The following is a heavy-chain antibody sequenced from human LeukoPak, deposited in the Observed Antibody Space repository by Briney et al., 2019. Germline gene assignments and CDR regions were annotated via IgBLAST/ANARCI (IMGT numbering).Heavy chain of an antibody. D-gene: IGHD3-9*01. J-gene: IGHJ4*02. V-gene: IGHV3-7*01. CDR1: GFTFSSYW. Sequence: GGSLRLSCAASGFTFSSYWMSWVRQAPGKGLEWVANIKQDGSEKYYVDSVEGRFTISRDNAKNSLYLQMNSLRAEDTAVYYCARDLGDDYDILTGYYDYWGQGTLVTVSS. CDR2: IKQDGSEK. CDR3: ARDLGDDYDILTGYYDY.